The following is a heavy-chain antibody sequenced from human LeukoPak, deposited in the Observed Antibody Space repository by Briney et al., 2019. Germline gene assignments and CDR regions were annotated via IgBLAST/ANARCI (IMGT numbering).Heavy chain of an antibody. J-gene: IGHJ4*02. V-gene: IGHV5-51*01. Sequence: GESLKISCKGSGYSFTSYWIAWVRQMPGKGLECMGIIYPGDSDTRYSPSFQGQVTISADKSITTAYLQWSSLKASDTAMYYCARGPNPHYFDYWGQGTLVTVSS. D-gene: IGHD1-14*01. CDR2: IYPGDSDT. CDR1: GYSFTSYW. CDR3: ARGPNPHYFDY.